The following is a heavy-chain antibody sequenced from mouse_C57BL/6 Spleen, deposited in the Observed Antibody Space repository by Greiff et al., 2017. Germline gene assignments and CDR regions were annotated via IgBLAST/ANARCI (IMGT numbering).Heavy chain of an antibody. CDR3: ARLLYAMDY. CDR1: GFTFSDYY. Sequence: EVQRVESGGGLVQPGGSLKLSCAASGFTFSDYYMYWVRQTPEKRLEWVAYISNGGGSTYYPDTVKGRFTISRDNAKNPLYLQMSRLKSEDTAMYYCARLLYAMDYWGQGTSGTVSS. J-gene: IGHJ4*01. V-gene: IGHV5-12*01. CDR2: ISNGGGST. D-gene: IGHD2-12*01.